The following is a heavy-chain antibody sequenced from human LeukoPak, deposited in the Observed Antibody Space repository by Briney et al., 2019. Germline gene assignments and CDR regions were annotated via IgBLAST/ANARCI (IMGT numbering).Heavy chain of an antibody. CDR1: GSTFSSYW. CDR2: IRQDGSEI. CDR3: ARDWVRASGDNKANY. J-gene: IGHJ4*02. Sequence: GGSLRLSCAASGSTFSSYWMSWVRQAPGKGLEWLANIRQDGSEIHYVDSVKGRFTISRENAKNSLYLQMNSLRAEDTAVYYCARDWVRASGDNKANYWGQGTLVTVSS. D-gene: IGHD7-27*01. V-gene: IGHV3-7*01.